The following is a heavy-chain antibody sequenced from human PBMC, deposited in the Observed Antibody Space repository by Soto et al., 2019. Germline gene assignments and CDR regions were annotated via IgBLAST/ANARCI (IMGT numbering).Heavy chain of an antibody. V-gene: IGHV5-10-1*01. D-gene: IGHD3-9*01. Sequence: PGESLKISCKGSGYSFTSYWISWVRQMPGKGLEWMGRIDPSDSYTNYSPSFQGHVTISADKSISTAYLQWSSLKASDTAMYYCASTFVLRYFDWLSGKNNYYGMDVWGQGTTVTVSS. J-gene: IGHJ6*02. CDR3: ASTFVLRYFDWLSGKNNYYGMDV. CDR1: GYSFTSYW. CDR2: IDPSDSYT.